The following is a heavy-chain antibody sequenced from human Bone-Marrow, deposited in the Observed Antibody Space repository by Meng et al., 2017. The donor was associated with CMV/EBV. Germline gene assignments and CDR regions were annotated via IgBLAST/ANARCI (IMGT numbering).Heavy chain of an antibody. CDR1: GYTFTDSG. CDR3: ARDGPDGSFVC. V-gene: IGHV1-18*04. CDR2: ISFYNGNT. J-gene: IGHJ4*02. Sequence: ASVKVSCKASGYTFTDSGISWVRQAPGQGLEWMGWISFYNGNTNHAQKLQGRVTMTTDTSTSTGYMELRSLRSYDTAVYYCARDGPDGSFVCWGQGTLVTVSS. D-gene: IGHD5-24*01.